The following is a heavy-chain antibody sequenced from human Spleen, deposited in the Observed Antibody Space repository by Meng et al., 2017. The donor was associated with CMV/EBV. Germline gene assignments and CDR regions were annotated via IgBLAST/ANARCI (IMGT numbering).Heavy chain of an antibody. CDR1: GFTFSTYW. CDR3: ARVYCSSTSCYENYYYGMDV. J-gene: IGHJ6*02. Sequence: GESLKISCAASGFTFSTYWMSWIRQAPGKGLEWVANIKQDGSDEYYVDSVKGRFTISRDNAKNSLYLQMNSLRAEDTAVYYCARVYCSSTSCYENYYYGMDVWGQGTTVTVSS. D-gene: IGHD2-2*01. V-gene: IGHV3-7*01. CDR2: IKQDGSDE.